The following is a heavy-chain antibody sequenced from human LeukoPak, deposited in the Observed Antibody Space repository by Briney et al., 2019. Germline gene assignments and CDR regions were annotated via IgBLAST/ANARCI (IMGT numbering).Heavy chain of an antibody. J-gene: IGHJ4*02. CDR2: IIPILGIA. V-gene: IGHV1-69*04. Sequence: ASVKVSCKASGGTFSSYAISWVRQAPGQGLEWMGRIIPILGIANYAQKFQGRVTITADKSTSTAYMELSSLRSEDTAVYYCARPRDGYSQNYFDYWGQGTLVTVSS. CDR3: ARPRDGYSQNYFDY. D-gene: IGHD5-24*01. CDR1: GGTFSSYA.